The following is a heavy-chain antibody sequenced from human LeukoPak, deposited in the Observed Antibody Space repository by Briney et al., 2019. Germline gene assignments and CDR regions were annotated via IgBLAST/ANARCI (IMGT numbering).Heavy chain of an antibody. D-gene: IGHD5-18*01. V-gene: IGHV4-39*01. CDR1: GGSLTSTSHC. CDR2: IYSSGST. Sequence: PSETLSLSCTVSGGSLTSTSHCWDWVRQPPGKGLEWLGSIYSSGSTYYNPSLKSRVTVSFDTSKNQFSLSLTSVTAADTAVYYCTKRRGYSFGFDYYYMDVWGKGTTVTISS. J-gene: IGHJ6*03. CDR3: TKRRGYSFGFDYYYMDV.